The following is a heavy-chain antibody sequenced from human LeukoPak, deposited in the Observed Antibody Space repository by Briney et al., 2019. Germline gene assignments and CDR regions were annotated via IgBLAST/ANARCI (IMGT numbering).Heavy chain of an antibody. CDR2: IFSSGST. J-gene: IGHJ3*02. D-gene: IGHD2-2*01. CDR1: GGSIINYY. Sequence: SETLSLTCTVSGGSIINYYWSWVRQPAGKGLEWIGRIFSSGSTDHNPSLKSRVTMSVDTSKNQFSLKLTSMTAADTAVYYCARRKVLPTAVDAFDIWGQGTTVTVSS. CDR3: ARRKVLPTAVDAFDI. V-gene: IGHV4-4*07.